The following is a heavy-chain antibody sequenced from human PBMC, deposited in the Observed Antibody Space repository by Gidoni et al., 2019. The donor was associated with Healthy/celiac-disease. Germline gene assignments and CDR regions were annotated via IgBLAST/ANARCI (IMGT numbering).Heavy chain of an antibody. V-gene: IGHV1-18*01. Sequence: QVQLVQSGSEVKKPGASVKVSCKASGSTSTSYGISWVRQAPGQGLEWMGWISAYNGNTNYAQKLQGRVTMTTDTSTSTAYMELRSLRSDDTAVYYCARVQVGRKYGSGTAAFDIWGQGTMVTVSS. J-gene: IGHJ3*02. CDR1: GSTSTSYG. CDR3: ARVQVGRKYGSGTAAFDI. D-gene: IGHD3-10*01. CDR2: ISAYNGNT.